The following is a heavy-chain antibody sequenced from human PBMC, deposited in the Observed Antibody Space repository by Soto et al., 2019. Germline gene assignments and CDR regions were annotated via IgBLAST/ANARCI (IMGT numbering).Heavy chain of an antibody. J-gene: IGHJ4*02. D-gene: IGHD5-18*01. V-gene: IGHV1-18*01. CDR2: ISAYNGNT. Sequence: ASVKVSCKASGYTFTSYGISWVRQAPGQGLEWMGWISAYNGNTNYAQKLQGRVTMTTDTSTSTAYMELRSLRSDDTAVYYCARVDTAMAKKPFDYWGQGTLVTVSS. CDR1: GYTFTSYG. CDR3: ARVDTAMAKKPFDY.